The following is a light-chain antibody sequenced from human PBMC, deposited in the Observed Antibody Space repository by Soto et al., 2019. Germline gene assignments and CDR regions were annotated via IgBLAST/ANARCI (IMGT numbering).Light chain of an antibody. V-gene: IGKV1-39*01. Sequence: DIRMTQSPSSLSASVGDRVTITCRASQSVSTYLNWYQQKPGKAPKVLIYAASSLQSGVPSRFSGSGSGTDFTLTISSLQPEDFATYYCQQSYSTPMWTFGQGTKVDIK. CDR3: QQSYSTPMWT. J-gene: IGKJ1*01. CDR2: AAS. CDR1: QSVSTY.